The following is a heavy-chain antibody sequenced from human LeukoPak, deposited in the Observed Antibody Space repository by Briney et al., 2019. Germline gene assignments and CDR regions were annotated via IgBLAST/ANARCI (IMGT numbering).Heavy chain of an antibody. CDR1: GGSFSGYY. CDR2: INHSGSI. CDR3: ARYCSSTSCKSYYFDY. Sequence: SETLSLTCAVYGGSFSGYYWSWIRQPPGKGLEWIGEINHSGSINYNPSLKSRVTISVDTSKNQFSLKLGSVTAADTAVYYCARYCSSTSCKSYYFDYWGQGTLVTVSS. D-gene: IGHD2-2*01. V-gene: IGHV4-34*01. J-gene: IGHJ4*02.